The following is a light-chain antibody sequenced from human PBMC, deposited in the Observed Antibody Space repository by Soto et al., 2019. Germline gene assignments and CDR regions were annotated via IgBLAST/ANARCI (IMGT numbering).Light chain of an antibody. CDR2: DVN. CDR1: SSDVGLFDY. Sequence: QSVLTQPASVSGSLGQSITISCSGTSSDVGLFDYVSWYQQHPGKAPKLMIYDVNERPSGVPDRFSGSKSGNTASLTVSGLQAEDEADYYCSSYAGSNKNVFGTGTKVTVL. J-gene: IGLJ1*01. CDR3: SSYAGSNKNV. V-gene: IGLV2-8*01.